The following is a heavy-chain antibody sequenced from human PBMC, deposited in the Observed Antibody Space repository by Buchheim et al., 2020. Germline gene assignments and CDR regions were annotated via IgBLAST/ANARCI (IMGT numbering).Heavy chain of an antibody. CDR3: ARRDGFNQVFDF. CDR1: GDSIRSGGYY. J-gene: IGHJ4*02. D-gene: IGHD5-24*01. Sequence: QVLLQESGPGLVKPSHTLSLTCSVSGDSIRSGGYYWSWIRQHPGKGLEWIGYMYYSGTTYYNPSLRSRVTISLDTAKNQLSLKLNSVTAADTAVYYCARRDGFNQVFDFWGRGTL. V-gene: IGHV4-31*03. CDR2: MYYSGTT.